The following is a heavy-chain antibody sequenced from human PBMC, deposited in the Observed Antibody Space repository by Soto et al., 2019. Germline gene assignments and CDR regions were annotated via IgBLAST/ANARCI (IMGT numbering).Heavy chain of an antibody. CDR1: GYTFTSYG. CDR3: ARGPMTTVTTDWYFDL. J-gene: IGHJ2*01. V-gene: IGHV1-18*01. CDR2: ISAYNGNT. Sequence: ASVKVSCKASGYTFTSYGISWVRQAPGQGLEWMGWISAYNGNTNYAQKLQGRVTMTTDTSTSTAYMELRSLRSDDTAVYYCARGPMTTVTTDWYFDLWGRGTLVTVSS. D-gene: IGHD4-17*01.